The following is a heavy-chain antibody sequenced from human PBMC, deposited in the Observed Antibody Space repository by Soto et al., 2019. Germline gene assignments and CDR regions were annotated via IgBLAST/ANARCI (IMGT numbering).Heavy chain of an antibody. J-gene: IGHJ6*02. CDR1: GCTFSTYN. CDR3: ARDGDRGFDMDV. CDR2: ITNTGETI. V-gene: IGHV3-48*02. Sequence: PGGTLRLSCAGSGCTFSTYNMDWVRQAPGKGLEWISYITNTGETIYYADSVRGRFTISRDNAKNALFLQMNSLRDEDTAVYYCARDGDRGFDMDVWGQGTTVTVSS.